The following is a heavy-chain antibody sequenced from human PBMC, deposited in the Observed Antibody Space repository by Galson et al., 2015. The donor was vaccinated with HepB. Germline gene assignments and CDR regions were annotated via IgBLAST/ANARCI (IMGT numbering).Heavy chain of an antibody. CDR3: AREQYDNALGYHGLDV. Sequence: SLRLSCAASTFTFSDDNMNWVRQAPGKGLEWVSSISSSGSYIKYADSVKGRFTISRDNVKNSLFPQMNSLRAEDTALYYCAREQYDNALGYHGLDVWGQGTTAIVSS. CDR2: ISSSGSYI. D-gene: IGHD3-22*01. V-gene: IGHV3-21*01. J-gene: IGHJ6*02. CDR1: TFTFSDDN.